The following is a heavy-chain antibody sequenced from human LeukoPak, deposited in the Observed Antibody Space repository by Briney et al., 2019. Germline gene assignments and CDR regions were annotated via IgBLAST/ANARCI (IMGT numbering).Heavy chain of an antibody. CDR1: GGSISSGSYH. V-gene: IGHV4-61*02. Sequence: SETLSLTCTVSGGSISSGSYHWSWIRQPAGKALEWIGRIYPSGSTNYDPSLKSRVTISIDTSKNQFSLKLTSVTAADTAVYYCARVRGSYPEGSDYWGQGTLVTVSS. CDR3: ARVRGSYPEGSDY. J-gene: IGHJ4*02. D-gene: IGHD1-26*01. CDR2: IYPSGST.